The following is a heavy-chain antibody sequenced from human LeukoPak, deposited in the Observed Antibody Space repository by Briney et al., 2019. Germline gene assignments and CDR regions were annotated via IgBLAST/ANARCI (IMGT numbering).Heavy chain of an antibody. J-gene: IGHJ4*02. V-gene: IGHV5-51*01. CDR3: ARRGTHYDILTGYYSSWYYFDY. CDR1: GYSFTSYW. D-gene: IGHD3-9*01. Sequence: GESLKISCKGSGYSFTSYWIGWVRQMPGKGLEWMGIIYPGDSDTRYSPSCQGQVTISADKSISTAYLQWSSLKASDTAMYYCARRGTHYDILTGYYSSWYYFDYWGQGTLVTVSS. CDR2: IYPGDSDT.